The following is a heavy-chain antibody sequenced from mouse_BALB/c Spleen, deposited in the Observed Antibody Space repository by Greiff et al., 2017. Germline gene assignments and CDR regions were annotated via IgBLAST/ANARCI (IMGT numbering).Heavy chain of an antibody. CDR3: ARDGLRRPFAY. J-gene: IGHJ3*01. CDR2: ISYDGSN. CDR1: GYSITSGYY. V-gene: IGHV3-6*02. Sequence: VQLQQSGPGLVKPSQSLSLTCSVTGYSITSGYYWNWIRQFPGNKLEWMGYISYDGSNNYNPSLKNRISITRDTSKNQFFLKLNSVTTEDTATYYCARDGLRRPFAYWGQGTLVTVSA. D-gene: IGHD2-4*01.